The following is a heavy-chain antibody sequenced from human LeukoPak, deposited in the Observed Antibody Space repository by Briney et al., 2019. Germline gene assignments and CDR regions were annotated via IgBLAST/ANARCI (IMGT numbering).Heavy chain of an antibody. Sequence: ASVKVSCKASGGTFSSYGISWVRQAPGQGLEWMGGSIPIFGTANYAQKFQGRVTIMTDESTSTAYMELSSLRSEDTAVYYCARSVVPAAMDAFDIWGQGTMVTVSS. CDR1: GGTFSSYG. D-gene: IGHD2-2*01. V-gene: IGHV1-69*05. CDR2: SIPIFGTA. J-gene: IGHJ3*02. CDR3: ARSVVPAAMDAFDI.